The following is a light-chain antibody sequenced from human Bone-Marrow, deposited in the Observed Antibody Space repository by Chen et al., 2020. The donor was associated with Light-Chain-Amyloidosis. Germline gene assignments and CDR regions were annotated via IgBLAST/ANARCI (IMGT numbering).Light chain of an antibody. CDR3: SSYTITNTLV. Sequence: QSALTPPASVSGSPGQSITISCTGTSSDFGGDNHVSWYQQHPDKAPKLMIYEVTNRPSWVPDRFSGSKSDNTASLTISGLQTEDEADYFCSSYTITNTLVFGSGTRVTVL. J-gene: IGLJ1*01. CDR1: SSDFGGDNH. V-gene: IGLV2-14*01. CDR2: EVT.